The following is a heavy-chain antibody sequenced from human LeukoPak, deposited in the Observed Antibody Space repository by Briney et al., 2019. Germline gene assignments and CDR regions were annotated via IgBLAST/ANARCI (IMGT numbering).Heavy chain of an antibody. J-gene: IGHJ5*02. CDR2: INHSGST. V-gene: IGHV4-34*01. CDR1: GGSISSYY. CDR3: ATEWFDP. Sequence: SETLSLTCTVSGGSISSYYWSWIRQPPGKGLEWIGEINHSGSTNYNPSLKSRVTISVDTSKNQFSLKLSSVTAADTAMYYCATEWFDPWGQGTLVTVSS.